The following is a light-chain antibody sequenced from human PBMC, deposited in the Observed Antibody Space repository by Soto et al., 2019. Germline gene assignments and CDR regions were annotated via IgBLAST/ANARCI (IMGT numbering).Light chain of an antibody. Sequence: QSVLTKPPSVSGAPGQGVTISCTGSRSNIGAGYDVHWYQQFPGAAPKLLIYANDKRPSGVVDRFSGSKSGTSASLAIAGLQAEDEADYYCQSYDNSLSGSWVFGGGTKLTVL. V-gene: IGLV1-40*01. CDR3: QSYDNSLSGSWV. CDR1: RSNIGAGYD. J-gene: IGLJ3*02. CDR2: AND.